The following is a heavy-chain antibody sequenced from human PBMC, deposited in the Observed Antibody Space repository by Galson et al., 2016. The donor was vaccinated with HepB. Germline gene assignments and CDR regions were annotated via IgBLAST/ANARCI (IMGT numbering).Heavy chain of an antibody. CDR3: AKDQDNGEAIMITFGGVIVGGGYFDY. CDR1: GFTFSSYA. V-gene: IGHV3-23*01. CDR2: ISGTGGRT. Sequence: SLRLSCAASGFTFSSYALSWVRQAPGKGLEWVSGISGTGGRTFYADSVKGRFIIYSDNSKNTLYLQMNSLRVENKAVYYRAKDQDNGEAIMITFGGVIVGGGYFDYWGQGTLVTVSS. D-gene: IGHD3-16*02. J-gene: IGHJ4*02.